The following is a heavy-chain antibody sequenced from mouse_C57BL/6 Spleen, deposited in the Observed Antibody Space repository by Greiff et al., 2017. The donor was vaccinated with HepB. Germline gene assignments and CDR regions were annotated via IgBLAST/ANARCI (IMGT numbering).Heavy chain of an antibody. V-gene: IGHV10-3*01. J-gene: IGHJ4*01. CDR1: GFTFNTYA. Sequence: EVQVVESGGGLVQPQGSLKLSCAASGFTFNTYAMHWVRQAPGKGLEWVARIRSKSSNYATYYADSVKDRFTISRDDSQSMLYLQMNNRKTEDTAMYYCVRAGIYYYGSSYDAMDYWGQGTSVTVSS. CDR3: VRAGIYYYGSSYDAMDY. CDR2: IRSKSSNYAT. D-gene: IGHD1-1*01.